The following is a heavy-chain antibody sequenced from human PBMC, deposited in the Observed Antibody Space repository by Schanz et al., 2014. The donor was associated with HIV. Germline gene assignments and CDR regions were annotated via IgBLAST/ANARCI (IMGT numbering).Heavy chain of an antibody. D-gene: IGHD2-21*02. CDR3: ARDFNIGDQYYFDH. J-gene: IGHJ4*02. CDR2: IRASNGHT. Sequence: QVQLLQSGLEVKKPGASVKASCKASGYTFTNYAITWVRQAPGQGLEWLGWIRASNGHTNYAEKVQGRVTMTTDTSTSTAFMELRGLISDDTAVYFCARDFNIGDQYYFDHWGQGTLVTVSS. CDR1: GYTFTNYA. V-gene: IGHV1-18*01.